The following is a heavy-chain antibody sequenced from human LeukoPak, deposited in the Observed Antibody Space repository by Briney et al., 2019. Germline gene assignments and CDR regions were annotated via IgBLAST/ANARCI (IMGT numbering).Heavy chain of an antibody. Sequence: GGSLRLSCVASGFTFSDYYMSWIRQSPEKGLERVSYIDPSGDTISYADSVKGRFTISRDNAKNSLYLRMNALRAERTAVYYCARDRLGDYDNSGYYDKWGQGTLVTVSS. V-gene: IGHV3-11*01. J-gene: IGHJ4*02. D-gene: IGHD3-22*01. CDR3: ARDRLGDYDNSGYYDK. CDR2: IDPSGDTI. CDR1: GFTFSDYY.